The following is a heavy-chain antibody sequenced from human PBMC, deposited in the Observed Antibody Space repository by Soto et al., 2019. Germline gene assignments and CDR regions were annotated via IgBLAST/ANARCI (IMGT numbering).Heavy chain of an antibody. D-gene: IGHD2-15*01. CDR2: IKANSGDT. J-gene: IGHJ4*02. CDR3: ASPRSGPSPDLGY. CDR1: VFSVDT. Sequence: ASVKVSCKASVFSVDTIHWVRRAPGQGLEWMGWIKANSGDTNYAQNFRGRVTMTRHTSITTAYMELSSLTSGDTAVYYYASPRSGPSPDLGYWGQGTVVTVSS. V-gene: IGHV1-2*02.